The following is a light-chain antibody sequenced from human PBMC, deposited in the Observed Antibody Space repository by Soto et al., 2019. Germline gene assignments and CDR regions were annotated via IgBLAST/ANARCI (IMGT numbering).Light chain of an antibody. Sequence: QLVLTQSSSASASLGSSVKLTCTLSSGHSSYIIAWHQQQPGKAPRYLMKLEGSGSYNKGSGVPDRFSGSSSGAHRYLTISNLQSEDEADYCCETWDSNTRVFGGGTKLTVL. CDR3: ETWDSNTRV. V-gene: IGLV4-60*03. CDR2: LEGSGSY. CDR1: SGHSSYI. J-gene: IGLJ2*01.